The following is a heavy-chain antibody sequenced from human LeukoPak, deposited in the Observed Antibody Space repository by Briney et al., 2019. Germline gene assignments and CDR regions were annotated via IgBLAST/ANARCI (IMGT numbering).Heavy chain of an antibody. V-gene: IGHV4-34*01. CDR2: INHSGST. J-gene: IGHJ4*02. CDR1: GGSFSGYY. D-gene: IGHD6-6*01. CDR3: ARSGPYSSSIDY. Sequence: PSETLSLTCAVYGGSFSGYYWSWIRQPPGKGLEWIGEINHSGSTNYNPSLKSRVTISVDTSQNQFSLKLSSVTAADTAVYYCARSGPYSSSIDYWGQGTLVTVSS.